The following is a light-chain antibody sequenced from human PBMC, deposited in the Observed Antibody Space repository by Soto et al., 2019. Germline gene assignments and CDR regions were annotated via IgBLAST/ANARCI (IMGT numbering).Light chain of an antibody. Sequence: QAASVSGSPGQSITISCTGTSSDVGAYKYVSWYQQHPGKAPKLMIYEVSNRPSGVSLRFSGSKSGNTASLTISGLQAEDEADYYCSAYTSGSTHCVFGSGTKLTVL. CDR1: SSDVGAYKY. CDR2: EVS. CDR3: SAYTSGSTHCV. J-gene: IGLJ1*01. V-gene: IGLV2-14*01.